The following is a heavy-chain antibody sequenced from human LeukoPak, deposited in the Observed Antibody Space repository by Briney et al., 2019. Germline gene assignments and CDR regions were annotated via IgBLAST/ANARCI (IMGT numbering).Heavy chain of an antibody. Sequence: ASVKVSCKASGYKFSDYYMHWVRQAPGQGLEWMGWINPNSGGAIYAQEFQGRVTMSRDTSVSTAYLQMSRLGSDDTAIYFCARGTWIQIWRSHRQDYFDSWGQGTLVTVSS. V-gene: IGHV1-2*02. D-gene: IGHD5-18*01. J-gene: IGHJ4*02. CDR2: INPNSGGA. CDR1: GYKFSDYY. CDR3: ARGTWIQIWRSHRQDYFDS.